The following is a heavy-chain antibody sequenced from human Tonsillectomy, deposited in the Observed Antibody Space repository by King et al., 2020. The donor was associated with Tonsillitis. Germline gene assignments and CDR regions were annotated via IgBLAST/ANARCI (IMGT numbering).Heavy chain of an antibody. CDR2: ISGRDGST. CDR3: AEGPPYGEYLQH. CDR1: GFTFSSYA. J-gene: IGHJ1*01. Sequence: QLVQSGGGLVQPGGSLRLSCAASGFTFSSYAMSWVRQAPGKGLEWVSAISGRDGSTYYAESVKGRFTISRDNSKNTLYLQMNSLRAEDTAVYYCAEGPPYGEYLQHWGQGTLVTVSS. D-gene: IGHD4-17*01. V-gene: IGHV3-23*04.